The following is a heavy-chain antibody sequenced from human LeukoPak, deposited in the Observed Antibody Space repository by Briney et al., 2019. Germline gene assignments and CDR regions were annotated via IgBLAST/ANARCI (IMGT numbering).Heavy chain of an antibody. J-gene: IGHJ5*02. CDR1: GYTFTSYA. CDR3: AREVRYYYGSGSYPVDP. Sequence: SVKVSCKASGYTFTSYAMHWVRQAPGQRLEWMGWINAGNGNTKYSQKFQGRVTITRDTSASTAYMELSSLRSEDTAVYYCAREVRYYYGSGSYPVDPWGQGTLVTVSS. D-gene: IGHD3-10*01. CDR2: INAGNGNT. V-gene: IGHV1-3*01.